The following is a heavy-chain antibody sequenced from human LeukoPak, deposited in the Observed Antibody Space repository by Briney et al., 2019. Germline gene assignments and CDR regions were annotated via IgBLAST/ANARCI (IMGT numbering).Heavy chain of an antibody. CDR1: GYSFTSYW. CDR3: ARLRYSSSWFDP. V-gene: IGHV5-51*01. Sequence: GESLKISCKGSGYSFTSYWIAWVRQMPGRGLEWMGIIYPGDSDTRYSPSFEGQVTISVDKSISTAYLQWSSLKASDTAIYYCARLRYSSSWFDPWGQGTLVTVSS. J-gene: IGHJ5*02. D-gene: IGHD6-13*01. CDR2: IYPGDSDT.